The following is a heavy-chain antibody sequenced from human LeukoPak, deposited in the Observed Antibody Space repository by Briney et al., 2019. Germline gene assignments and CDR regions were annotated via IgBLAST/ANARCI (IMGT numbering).Heavy chain of an antibody. V-gene: IGHV3-23*01. CDR1: GFTFSSYA. J-gene: IGHJ3*02. D-gene: IGHD4-17*01. Sequence: RPGGSLRLSCAASGFTFSSYAMSWVRQAPGKGLEWVSAISGSGGGTYYADSVKGRFTISRDNSKNTLWLQMNSLRAEDTAVYYCAKDRLSDYGAPTDAFDIWGQGTMVTVSS. CDR3: AKDRLSDYGAPTDAFDI. CDR2: ISGSGGGT.